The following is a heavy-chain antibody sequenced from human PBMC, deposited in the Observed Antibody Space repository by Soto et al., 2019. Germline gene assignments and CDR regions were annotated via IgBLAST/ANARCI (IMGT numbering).Heavy chain of an antibody. D-gene: IGHD1-1*01. V-gene: IGHV3-30*18. CDR3: AKVESHSWNVDY. CDR1: GFTFSSYG. CDR2: ILYDGSNK. J-gene: IGHJ4*02. Sequence: GGSLRLSCAASGFTFSSYGMHWVRQAPGKGLEWVAVILYDGSNKYYADSVKGRFTISRYNSKNTLYLQMNSLRAEDTAVYYCAKVESHSWNVDYWGQGTLVTVSS.